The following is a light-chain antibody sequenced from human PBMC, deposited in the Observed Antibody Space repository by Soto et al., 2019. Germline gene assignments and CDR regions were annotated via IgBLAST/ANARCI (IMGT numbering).Light chain of an antibody. J-gene: IGKJ4*01. V-gene: IGKV1-9*01. CDR2: AAS. CDR3: QQHATCPLT. CDR1: QDVSPS. Sequence: DTQLTQSPSFLSASVGDRVTIACRASQDVSPSVGWYQQKSGKVPKLLISAASTLHTGVPSRFSGSGSGTDFSLTISGLQPEDVATYYCQQHATCPLTFGGGTKVEI.